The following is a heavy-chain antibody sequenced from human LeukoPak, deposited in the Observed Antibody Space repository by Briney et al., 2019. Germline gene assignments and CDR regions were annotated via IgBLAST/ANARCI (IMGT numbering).Heavy chain of an antibody. D-gene: IGHD3-22*01. CDR2: IGGSGGST. V-gene: IGHV3-23*01. J-gene: IGHJ4*02. CDR1: GFTFSSYA. Sequence: PGGSLRLSCAASGFTFSSYAMSWVRQAPGKWLEWVSAIGGSGGSTYYADSVKGRFTISRDNSKNTLYLQMNSLSAEDTAVYYCAKHAAVVVVIASDYWGQGTLVTVSS. CDR3: AKHAAVVVVIASDY.